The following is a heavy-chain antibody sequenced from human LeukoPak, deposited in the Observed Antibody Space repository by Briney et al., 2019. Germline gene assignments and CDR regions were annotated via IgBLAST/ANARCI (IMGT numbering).Heavy chain of an antibody. D-gene: IGHD6-19*01. Sequence: GGSLRLSCAASGFIFSSYWMHWVRQAPGKGLVWVSHINSDGSSTSYADSVKGRFTIPRDNAKNTPYLQTNSLRAEDTAVYYCARGVAGTWYFDLWGRGTLVTVSS. CDR2: INSDGSST. V-gene: IGHV3-74*01. J-gene: IGHJ2*01. CDR3: ARGVAGTWYFDL. CDR1: GFIFSSYW.